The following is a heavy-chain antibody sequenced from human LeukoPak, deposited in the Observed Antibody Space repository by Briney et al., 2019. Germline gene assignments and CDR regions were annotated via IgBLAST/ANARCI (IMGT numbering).Heavy chain of an antibody. V-gene: IGHV3-48*01. CDR2: INSGGTII. CDR3: ARDAGQDTAMVTGYYYYYGMDV. D-gene: IGHD5-18*01. J-gene: IGHJ6*02. Sequence: GGSLRLSCAASGFTFSSYWMHWVRQAPGKGLEWVSYINSGGTIIDYADSVKGRFTISRDNAENSLHLQMNSLRAEDTAVYYCARDAGQDTAMVTGYYYYYGMDVWGQGTTVTVSS. CDR1: GFTFSSYW.